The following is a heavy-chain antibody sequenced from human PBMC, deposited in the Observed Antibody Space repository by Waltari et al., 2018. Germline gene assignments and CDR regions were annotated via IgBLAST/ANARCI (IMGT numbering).Heavy chain of an antibody. CDR1: GDSISGDYW. V-gene: IGHV4-4*02. D-gene: IGHD2-2*01. CDR3: AGDRAIGLFFHY. Sequence: QVQLQESGQGLVKPSGTLSLTCAVSGDSISGDYWWSWVRQSPEKGLERIGKVHHSGKTHYNPSLQSRVAISVDKPKNQFSLNLNSVTAADTAMYHCAGDRAIGLFFHYWGRGTLVTVSS. CDR2: VHHSGKT. J-gene: IGHJ4*02.